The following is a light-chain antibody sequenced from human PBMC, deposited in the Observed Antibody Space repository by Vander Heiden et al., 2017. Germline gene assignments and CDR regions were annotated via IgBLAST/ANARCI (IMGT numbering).Light chain of an antibody. CDR3: QQYGTLPWV. CDR1: QSVSSSY. CDR2: GAS. J-gene: IGKJ1*01. V-gene: IGKV3-20*01. Sequence: DIVLTQSPGTLSLSPGERAILSCWASQSVSSSYLAWHQQKPGRSPRLLIYGASIRATGITDRCSGIGSGTYFTLTIIRLEPVDLSVYYCQQYGTLPWVFGQGTKVEIK.